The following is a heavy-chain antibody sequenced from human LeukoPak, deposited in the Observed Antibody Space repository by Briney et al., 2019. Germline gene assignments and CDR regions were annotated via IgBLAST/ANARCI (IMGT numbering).Heavy chain of an antibody. J-gene: IGHJ6*03. CDR2: INHSGST. CDR1: GGSFSGYY. D-gene: IGHD4-23*01. Sequence: SETLSHTCAVYGGSFSGYYWSWIRQPPGKGLEWIGEINHSGSTNYNPSLKSRVSISVDTSKNQFSLKLSSVTAADTAVYYCARALLRWYPLDYMDVWGKGTTVTVSS. CDR3: ARALLRWYPLDYMDV. V-gene: IGHV4-34*01.